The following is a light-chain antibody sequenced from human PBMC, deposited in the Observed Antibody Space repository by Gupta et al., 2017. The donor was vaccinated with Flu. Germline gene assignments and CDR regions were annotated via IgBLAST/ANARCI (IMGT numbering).Light chain of an antibody. CDR1: SSNIGSNT. J-gene: IGLJ1*01. Sequence: QSVLAQPPSASGTPGQRVTISCSGSSSNIGSNTVNWYQQVPGTAPKLLIYGNNQRPSGAPDRFSGSKSGTSASLAISGLQSEDEADYYCAAWDDSLNGHYVFGTGTKVTVL. CDR3: AAWDDSLNGHYV. V-gene: IGLV1-44*01. CDR2: GNN.